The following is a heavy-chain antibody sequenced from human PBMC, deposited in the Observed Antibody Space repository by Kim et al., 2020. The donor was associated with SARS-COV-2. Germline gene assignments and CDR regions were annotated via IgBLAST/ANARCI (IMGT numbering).Heavy chain of an antibody. J-gene: IGHJ4*02. D-gene: IGHD5-12*01. V-gene: IGHV3-48*02. Sequence: YAADSVKGRLPSTRDNAKTTLYLQMNSLRDEDTAVYYCARDRESVATIDYWGQGTLVTVSS. CDR3: ARDRESVATIDY.